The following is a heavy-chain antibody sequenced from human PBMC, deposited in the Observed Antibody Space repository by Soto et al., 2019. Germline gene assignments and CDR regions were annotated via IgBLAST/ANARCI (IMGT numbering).Heavy chain of an antibody. V-gene: IGHV3-23*01. CDR2: ISGTGGST. CDR1: GFTFNNYA. Sequence: GGSLRLSCAASGFTFNNYAMNWVRQAPGKGLEWVATISGTGGSTYYADSVKGRFTISRDNSKNTLYLQMNSLRAEDTAIYFCPKVWSRTILDYWGQGTMVT. J-gene: IGHJ3*01. CDR3: PKVWSRTILDY. D-gene: IGHD2-21*01.